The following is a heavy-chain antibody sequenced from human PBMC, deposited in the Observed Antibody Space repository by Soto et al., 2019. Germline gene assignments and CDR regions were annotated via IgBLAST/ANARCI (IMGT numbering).Heavy chain of an antibody. CDR2: IYHYGNP. CDR1: DGSIHDYS. Sequence: PSETLSLTCAVSDGSIHDYSWSWIRQPPGKGLEGIGYIYHYGNPHYNASLRSRVTLSVDRSKNQFSLNLRSVTAADTAVYYCARDGGYGRLDYWGQGSLVTVSS. J-gene: IGHJ4*02. CDR3: ARDGGYGRLDY. V-gene: IGHV4-30-2*01. D-gene: IGHD1-1*01.